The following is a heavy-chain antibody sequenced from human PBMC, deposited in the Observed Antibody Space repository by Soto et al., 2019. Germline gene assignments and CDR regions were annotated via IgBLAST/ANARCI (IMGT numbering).Heavy chain of an antibody. V-gene: IGHV4-59*01. D-gene: IGHD3-10*01. CDR2: IFHILVA. J-gene: IGHJ4*02. CDR3: VRDLNGSGDY. Sequence: ETLSLTCPVSVGSTTSAYWSWIRQPPGKGLEWLGYIFHILVAKYNPSLGSRGTISLDTSKNQLSLSLRSVTAADTAIYFCVRDLNGSGDYWGQGTLVTVPQ. CDR1: VGSTTSAY.